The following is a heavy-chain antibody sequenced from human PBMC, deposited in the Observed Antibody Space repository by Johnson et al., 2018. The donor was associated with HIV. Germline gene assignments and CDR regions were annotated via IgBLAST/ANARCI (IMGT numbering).Heavy chain of an antibody. V-gene: IGHV3-66*02. J-gene: IGHJ3*02. D-gene: IGHD4-17*01. CDR3: QKHNFGNYVSRALDI. CDR1: GLNVSGHY. Sequence: EQLVVSGGGLAQPGGSLRLSCAASGLNVSGHYMSWVRQSPGKGLEWVSVIYSGGLTYYAQSVKGRFTISRDNSKNTLYLQMNSLRGDDTAIYYCQKHNFGNYVSRALDIWGQGTMVTVSS. CDR2: IYSGGLT.